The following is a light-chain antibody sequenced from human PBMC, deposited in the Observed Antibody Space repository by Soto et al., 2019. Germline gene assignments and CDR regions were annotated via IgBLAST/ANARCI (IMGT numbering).Light chain of an antibody. V-gene: IGKV3-11*01. CDR3: QQRSNWPPIT. J-gene: IGKJ5*01. CDR1: QSVSSSY. Sequence: LTQSPGTLSLSPGERATLSCRAIQSVSSSYLAWYQQKPGQAPRLLIYDASNRATGIPARFSGSGSGTDFTLTISSLEPEDFAVYYCQQRSNWPPITFGQGTRLEV. CDR2: DAS.